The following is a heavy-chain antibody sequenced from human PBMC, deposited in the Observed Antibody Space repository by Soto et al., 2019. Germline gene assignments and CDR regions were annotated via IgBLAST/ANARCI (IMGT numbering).Heavy chain of an antibody. D-gene: IGHD2-15*01. CDR3: ARDRVVSCYYYGMDV. J-gene: IGHJ6*02. Sequence: PGGSLRLSCAASGFTFSSYWMSWVRQAPGKGLEWVANIKQDGSEKYYVDSVKGRFTISRDNAKNSLYLQMNSLRAEDTAVYYCARDRVVSCYYYGMDVWGQGTTVTVSS. CDR2: IKQDGSEK. CDR1: GFTFSSYW. V-gene: IGHV3-7*05.